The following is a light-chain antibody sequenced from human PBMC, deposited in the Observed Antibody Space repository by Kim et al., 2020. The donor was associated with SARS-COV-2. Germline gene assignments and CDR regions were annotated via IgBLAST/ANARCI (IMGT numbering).Light chain of an antibody. J-gene: IGLJ1*01. CDR3: QAWDSSTAV. CDR2: QDR. Sequence: SYELTQPPSVSVSPGQTASITCSGDKLGDKYACWYQQKPGQSPVLVIYQDRKRPSGIPERFSGSNSGNTATLTISGTQDMEEADYYCQAWDSSTAVFGTG. CDR1: KLGDKY. V-gene: IGLV3-1*01.